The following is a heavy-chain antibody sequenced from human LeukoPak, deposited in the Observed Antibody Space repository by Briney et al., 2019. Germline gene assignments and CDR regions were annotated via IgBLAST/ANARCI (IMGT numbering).Heavy chain of an antibody. D-gene: IGHD3-3*01. V-gene: IGHV5-51*01. CDR3: ARRNYDFWSGYYTGWFDP. J-gene: IGHJ5*02. CDR1: GYRFTSYW. Sequence: HGESLKISCKGSGYRFTSYWIGWVRPMPGKGLEWMGIIYPGDSDTRYSPSFQGQVTISADKSISTAYLQWSSLKASDTAMYYCARRNYDFWSGYYTGWFDPWGQGTLVTVSS. CDR2: IYPGDSDT.